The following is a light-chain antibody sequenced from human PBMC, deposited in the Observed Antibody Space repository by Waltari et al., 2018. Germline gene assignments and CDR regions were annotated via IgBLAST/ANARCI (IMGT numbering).Light chain of an antibody. CDR1: KTISSS. CDR3: QQSYTTPPT. V-gene: IGKV1-39*01. Sequence: DIQMTQSPSSLSASVVDRVTITCRASKTISSSLNWYQHTPGKAPKRLIYAASSLQSGVPSRFSGSGSGTDFTLTISSLQPEDFATYYCQQSYTTPPTFGQGTKVEIK. CDR2: AAS. J-gene: IGKJ1*01.